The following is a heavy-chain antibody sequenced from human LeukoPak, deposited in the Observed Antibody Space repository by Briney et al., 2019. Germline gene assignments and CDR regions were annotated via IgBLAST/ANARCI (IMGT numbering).Heavy chain of an antibody. CDR2: IGSDGRST. CDR3: ARGSDDFDY. J-gene: IGHJ4*02. Sequence: GGSLRLSCAASGFTFSRFWMHWVRQAPGKGLVRVSRIGSDGRSTSYADSVKGRFTISRDNAKNTLYLQMNSLRAEDTAVYYCARGSDDFDYWGQGTLVTVSS. CDR1: GFTFSRFW. V-gene: IGHV3-74*01.